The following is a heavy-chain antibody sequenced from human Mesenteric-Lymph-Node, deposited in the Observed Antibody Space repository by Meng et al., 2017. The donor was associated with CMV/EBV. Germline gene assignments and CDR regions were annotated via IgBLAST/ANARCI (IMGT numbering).Heavy chain of an antibody. J-gene: IGHJ4*02. CDR3: ARSFVEGSAPDY. CDR2: ISYDGINK. V-gene: IGHV3-30*19. D-gene: IGHD1-1*01. Sequence: GESLKISCAASGFTFSSHGMHWVRQAPGKGLEWVALISYDGINKYDADSVKGRFTISRDNSKDTLYLQMNSLRPEDTAVYYCARSFVEGSAPDYWGQGTLVTVSS. CDR1: GFTFSSHG.